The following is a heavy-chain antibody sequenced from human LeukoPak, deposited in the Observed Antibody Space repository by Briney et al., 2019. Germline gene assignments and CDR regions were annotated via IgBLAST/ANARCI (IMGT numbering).Heavy chain of an antibody. V-gene: IGHV3-23*01. CDR2: ISDSGESP. CDR3: AKSDCSSASCYTIDY. Sequence: PGGSLRLSCAASGFTFSSYAMSWVRQAPGKGLEWLSLISDSGESPSDADSGKGRFTISRDNSKSTVFLQMNSLRTEDTAAYYCAKSDCSSASCYTIDYWGQGTLVTVSS. J-gene: IGHJ4*02. D-gene: IGHD2-2*02. CDR1: GFTFSSYA.